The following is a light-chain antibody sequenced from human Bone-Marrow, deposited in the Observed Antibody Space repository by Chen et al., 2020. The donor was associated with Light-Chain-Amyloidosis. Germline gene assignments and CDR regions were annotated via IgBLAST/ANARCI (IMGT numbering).Light chain of an antibody. CDR2: RDT. CDR3: QSADSSGTYEVI. CDR1: DLPTKY. J-gene: IGLJ2*01. V-gene: IGLV3-25*03. Sequence: SYELTQPPSVSVSPGQTARITCSGDDLPTKYAYWYQQKPGQSPVLVIHRDTVRPSGISERFSGSSSGTKATLTISGVQAEDEADYHCQSADSSGTYEVILGGGTKLTVL.